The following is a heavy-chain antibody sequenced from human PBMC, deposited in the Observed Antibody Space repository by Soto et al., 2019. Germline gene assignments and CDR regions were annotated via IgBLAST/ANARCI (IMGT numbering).Heavy chain of an antibody. CDR2: IVVVSGST. D-gene: IGHD1-26*01. Sequence: ASVKVSCKASGFDFGSFGIQFLRQTRGRGLEWIGWIVVVSGSTNYARQFQGRVAISRDMSSSTAYLDLYDLKSDDTAVYFCSADHPHMAMGWPVWGQGNTVTVSS. CDR3: SADHPHMAMGWPV. V-gene: IGHV1-58*02. CDR1: GFDFGSFG. J-gene: IGHJ6*02.